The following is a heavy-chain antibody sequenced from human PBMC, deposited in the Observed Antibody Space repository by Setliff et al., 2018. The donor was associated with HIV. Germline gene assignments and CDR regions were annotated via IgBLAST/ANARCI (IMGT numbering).Heavy chain of an antibody. V-gene: IGHV1-18*01. CDR2: ISAYNGNT. Sequence: ASVKVSCKASGYTFTSYGICWVRQAPGQGLEWMGWISAYNGNTNYAQKLQGRVTMTTDTSTTTAYMELRSLRSDDTAVYYCATLAGDYYYSGRGYYFMDVWGKGTTVTVSS. CDR1: GYTFTSYG. J-gene: IGHJ6*03. CDR3: ATLAGDYYYSGRGYYFMDV. D-gene: IGHD3-10*01.